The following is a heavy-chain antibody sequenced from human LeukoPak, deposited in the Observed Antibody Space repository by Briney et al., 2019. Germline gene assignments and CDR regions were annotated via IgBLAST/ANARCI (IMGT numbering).Heavy chain of an antibody. D-gene: IGHD6-13*01. J-gene: IGHJ4*02. Sequence: GGSLRLSCAASGFTFSSYSMNWVRQAPGKGREWVSSISSSSSYIYHADSVKGRFTISRDNAKNSLYLQMNSLRAEDTAIYYCARLRGGIAAAGRDYWGQGTLVTVSS. CDR3: ARLRGGIAAAGRDY. V-gene: IGHV3-21*01. CDR2: ISSSSSYI. CDR1: GFTFSSYS.